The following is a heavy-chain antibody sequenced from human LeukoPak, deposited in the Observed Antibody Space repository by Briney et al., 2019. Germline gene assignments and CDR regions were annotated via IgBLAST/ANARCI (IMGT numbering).Heavy chain of an antibody. D-gene: IGHD3-22*01. CDR1: GFTFSSYG. J-gene: IGHJ3*02. CDR3: AREKDYYDSSGAVGAFDI. Sequence: GGSLRLSCAASGFTFSSYGMHWVRQAPGKGLEWVAVIWHDGSNKYYADSVKGRFTISRDNSKNTLYLQMNSLRAEDTAVYYCAREKDYYDSSGAVGAFDIWGQGTLVTVSS. V-gene: IGHV3-33*01. CDR2: IWHDGSNK.